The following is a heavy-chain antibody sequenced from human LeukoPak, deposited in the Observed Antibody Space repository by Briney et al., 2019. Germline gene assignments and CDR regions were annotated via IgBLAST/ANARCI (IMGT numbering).Heavy chain of an antibody. CDR2: ISAYNGKT. D-gene: IGHD1-26*01. CDR3: ARDFFRDSGSYFDY. Sequence: ASVRVSCKASGYTNTSYGISLVRQAPGQGLEWTGWISAYNGKTNYAQRLQGRVTLTTDTSTTTAYMELRSLRSDDTAVYYCARDFFRDSGSYFDYWGQGTLVTVSS. V-gene: IGHV1-18*01. CDR1: GYTNTSYG. J-gene: IGHJ4*02.